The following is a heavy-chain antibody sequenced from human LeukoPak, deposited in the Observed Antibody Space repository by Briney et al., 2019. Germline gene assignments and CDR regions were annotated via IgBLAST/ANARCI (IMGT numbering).Heavy chain of an antibody. CDR2: ISGGGGST. J-gene: IGHJ5*02. CDR3: ARVHCTSTVCYTGWFDP. CDR1: GLTFSSYA. V-gene: IGHV3-23*01. Sequence: GGSLRLSCPASGLTFSSYAMSWVRQAPGKGLEWVSAISGGGGSTYYADSVKGRFTISRDNSKNSLYLQMNSLRAEDTAVYYCARVHCTSTVCYTGWFDPWGQGTLVTVSS. D-gene: IGHD2-2*02.